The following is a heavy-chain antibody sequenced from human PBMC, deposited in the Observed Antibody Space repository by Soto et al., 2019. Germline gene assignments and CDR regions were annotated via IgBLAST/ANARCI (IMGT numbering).Heavy chain of an antibody. CDR3: ARGLYYYDSSGYSPGFAFDI. CDR2: IYYSGST. D-gene: IGHD3-22*01. Sequence: PSETLSLTCTVSGGSISSYYWSWIRQPPGKGLEWIGYIYYSGSTNYNPSLKSRVTISVDTSKNQFSLKLSSVTAADTAVYYCARGLYYYDSSGYSPGFAFDIWGQGTMVTVSS. CDR1: GGSISSYY. V-gene: IGHV4-59*01. J-gene: IGHJ3*02.